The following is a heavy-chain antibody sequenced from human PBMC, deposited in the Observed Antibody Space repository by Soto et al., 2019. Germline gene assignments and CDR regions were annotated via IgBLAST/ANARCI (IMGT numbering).Heavy chain of an antibody. Sequence: SETLSLTCAVYGGSFSGYYWSWIRQPPGKGLEWIREINHSGSTNYNPSLKSRVTISVDTSKNQFSLKLSSVTAADTAVYYCARAQRWLQPRQFDYWGQGTLVTVSS. D-gene: IGHD5-12*01. J-gene: IGHJ4*02. CDR1: GGSFSGYY. V-gene: IGHV4-34*01. CDR2: INHSGST. CDR3: ARAQRWLQPRQFDY.